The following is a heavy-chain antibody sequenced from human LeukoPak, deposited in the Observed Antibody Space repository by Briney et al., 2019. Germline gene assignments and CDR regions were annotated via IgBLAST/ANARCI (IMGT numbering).Heavy chain of an antibody. Sequence: PGGSLRLSCAASGFTFSSYGMHWVRQAPGKGLEWVAVIWYDGSNKYYADSVKGRFTISRDNSKNTLYLQMNSLRAEDTAVYYYARDGGGYNWFDYWGQGTLVTVSS. V-gene: IGHV3-33*01. D-gene: IGHD5-24*01. CDR2: IWYDGSNK. J-gene: IGHJ4*02. CDR3: ARDGGGYNWFDY. CDR1: GFTFSSYG.